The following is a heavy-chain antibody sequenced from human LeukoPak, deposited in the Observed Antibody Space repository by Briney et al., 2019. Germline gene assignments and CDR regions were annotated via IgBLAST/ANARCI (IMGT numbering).Heavy chain of an antibody. V-gene: IGHV5-51*01. D-gene: IGHD3-10*01. CDR2: IYPGDSDT. Sequence: GESLKISCKSSGYTFTNYWIGWVRQMPGNGLEWMGIIYPGDSDTRYSPSFQGQVTMSVDQSTTTAYLQWSSLRASDTAMYYCARPGPYGSGSYSEFDRWGQGTLVIVSA. CDR3: ARPGPYGSGSYSEFDR. CDR1: GYTFTNYW. J-gene: IGHJ4*02.